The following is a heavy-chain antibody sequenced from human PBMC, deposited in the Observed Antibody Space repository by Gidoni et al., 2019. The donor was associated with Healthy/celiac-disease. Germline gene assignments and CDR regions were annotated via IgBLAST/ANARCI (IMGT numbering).Heavy chain of an antibody. CDR3: ARGGGSGSYYYDYGMDV. CDR1: GDRLASNRAA. Sequence: QVQLQQSCPGLVKPSQTLSLTCAISGDRLASNRAAWHWIRQSPSRGLEWLGSTYYRCQGYNDDAVSVKSRRTINPDTSNNQFSLQLNAVTPEDTDVYYCARGGGSGSYYYDYGMDVWGQGTTVTVSS. J-gene: IGHJ6*02. CDR2: TYYRCQGYN. V-gene: IGHV6-1*01. D-gene: IGHD3-10*01.